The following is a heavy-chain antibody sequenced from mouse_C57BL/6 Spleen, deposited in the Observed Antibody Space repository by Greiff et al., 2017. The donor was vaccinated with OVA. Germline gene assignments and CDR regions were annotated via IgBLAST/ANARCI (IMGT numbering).Heavy chain of an antibody. V-gene: IGHV1-82*01. CDR3: ARDSNYRGYFDV. D-gene: IGHD2-5*01. CDR2: IYPGDGDT. J-gene: IGHJ1*03. CDR1: GYAFSSSW. Sequence: QVQLKESGPELVKPGASVKISCKASGYAFSSSWMNWVKQRPGKGLEWIGRIYPGDGDTNYNGKFKGKATLTADKSSSTAYMQLSSLTSEDSAVYFCARDSNYRGYFDVWGTGTTVTVSS.